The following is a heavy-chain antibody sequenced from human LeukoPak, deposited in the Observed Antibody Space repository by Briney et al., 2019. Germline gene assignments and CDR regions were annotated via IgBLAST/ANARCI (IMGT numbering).Heavy chain of an antibody. D-gene: IGHD2-21*02. Sequence: GASVKVSCKASGYTFTSYYMHWVRQAPGQGLEWMGIINPSGGSTSYAQKFQGRVTMTRDTSTSTVYMELSSLRSEDTAVYYCARVPSPYCGGDCYKGAFDIWGQGTMVTVSS. J-gene: IGHJ3*02. V-gene: IGHV1-46*01. CDR3: ARVPSPYCGGDCYKGAFDI. CDR2: INPSGGST. CDR1: GYTFTSYY.